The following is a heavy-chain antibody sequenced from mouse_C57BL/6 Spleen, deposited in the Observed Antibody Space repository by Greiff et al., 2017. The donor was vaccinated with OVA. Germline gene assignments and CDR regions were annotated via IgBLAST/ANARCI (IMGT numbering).Heavy chain of an antibody. CDR2: IAPETGGT. Sequence: QVQLKESGAELVRPGASVTLSCKASGYTFTDYEMHWVKQTPVHGLEWIGAIAPETGGTAYNQKFKGKAILTADKSSSTAYMELRSLTSEDSAVYYCTRSGGTGYWGQGTTLTVSS. J-gene: IGHJ2*01. D-gene: IGHD4-1*01. V-gene: IGHV1-15*01. CDR3: TRSGGTGY. CDR1: GYTFTDYE.